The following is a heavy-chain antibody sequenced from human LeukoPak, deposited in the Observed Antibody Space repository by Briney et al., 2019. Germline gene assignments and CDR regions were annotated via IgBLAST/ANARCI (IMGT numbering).Heavy chain of an antibody. V-gene: IGHV4-34*01. CDR1: GGSFSGYY. J-gene: IGHJ6*03. D-gene: IGHD6-6*01. CDR2: INHSGST. CDR3: ARGPRPRYSSSSREGYYYYMDV. Sequence: SETLSLTCAVYGGSFSGYYWSWIRQPPGKGLEWIGEINHSGSTNYNPSLKSRVTISVDTSKNQYSLKLSSVTAADTAVYYRARGPRPRYSSSSREGYYYYMDVWGKGTTVTVSS.